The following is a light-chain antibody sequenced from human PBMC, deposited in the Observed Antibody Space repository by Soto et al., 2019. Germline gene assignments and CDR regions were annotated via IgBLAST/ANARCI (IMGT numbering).Light chain of an antibody. CDR1: SSDAGGYNY. CDR2: EVS. Sequence: QSALTQPASVSGSPGQSITISCTGTSSDAGGYNYVSWYQQHPGKAPKLMIYEVSNRPSGVSNRFSGSKSGNTASLTISGLQAEDEADYYCSSYTSSSTLDVFGTGTKLTVL. J-gene: IGLJ1*01. V-gene: IGLV2-14*01. CDR3: SSYTSSSTLDV.